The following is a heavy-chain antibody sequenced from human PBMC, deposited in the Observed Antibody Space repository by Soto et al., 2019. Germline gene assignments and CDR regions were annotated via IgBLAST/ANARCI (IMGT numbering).Heavy chain of an antibody. Sequence: VQLVESGGGVVQPGRYLRVSCAPSGVTFSGFGMFWVRQAPGKGLEWVSFISYDGTKTYYADSVKGRFTISRDNPKSTLFLQMDSLRVDDTAVYYCAREGRWLQPPDYWGQGTLVTVSS. CDR2: ISYDGTKT. D-gene: IGHD5-12*01. CDR3: AREGRWLQPPDY. J-gene: IGHJ4*02. CDR1: GVTFSGFG. V-gene: IGHV3-30*03.